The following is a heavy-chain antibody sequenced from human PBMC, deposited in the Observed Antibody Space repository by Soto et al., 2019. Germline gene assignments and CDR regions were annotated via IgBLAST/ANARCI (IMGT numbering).Heavy chain of an antibody. Sequence: GASVKVSCKASGSSFSTYDISWLRQAPGQGPEWMGRISPKNGNTNYAQSFQDRVTMTADTSSSTAYMELRGLRSDDTANYYCATSYDTGFDPWGQGTPVTVSS. CDR1: GSSFSTYD. J-gene: IGHJ5*02. V-gene: IGHV1-18*04. CDR3: ATSYDTGFDP. D-gene: IGHD3-9*01. CDR2: ISPKNGNT.